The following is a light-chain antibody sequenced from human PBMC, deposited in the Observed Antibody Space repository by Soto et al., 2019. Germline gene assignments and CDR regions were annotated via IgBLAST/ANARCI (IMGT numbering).Light chain of an antibody. CDR2: DSS. V-gene: IGKV3-11*01. CDR1: QTISNS. Sequence: EIALTQSPATLSLSPGERATLSCRASQTISNSLAWYQEKPGQAPRLLIYDSSNRATGIPPRFSGSGSGTDFTLTISSLQAEDVAVYYCHQYYTSPQTFGQGTRVEIK. CDR3: HQYYTSPQT. J-gene: IGKJ1*01.